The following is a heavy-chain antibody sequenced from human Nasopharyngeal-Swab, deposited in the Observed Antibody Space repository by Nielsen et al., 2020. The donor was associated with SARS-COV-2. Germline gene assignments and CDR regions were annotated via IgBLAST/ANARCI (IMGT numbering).Heavy chain of an antibody. D-gene: IGHD3-10*01. J-gene: IGHJ4*02. CDR3: ARGSIRGIIISDFDY. Sequence: GESLKISCAASGFTFSDYYMSWIRQAPGKGLEWVSYSSSSSSYTNYADSVKGRFTISRDNAKNSLYLQMNSLRADDTAVYYCARGSIRGIIISDFDYWGQGTLVTVSS. CDR1: GFTFSDYY. CDR2: SSSSSSYT. V-gene: IGHV3-11*05.